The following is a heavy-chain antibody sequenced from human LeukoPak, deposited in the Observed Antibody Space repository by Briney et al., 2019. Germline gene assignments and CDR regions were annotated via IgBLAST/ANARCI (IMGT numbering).Heavy chain of an antibody. CDR3: ARGTYYYDSSGYNPTY. V-gene: IGHV3-21*01. Sequence: PGGSLRLSCAASGFTFSSYSMNWVRQAPGKGLEWVSSISSSSYIYYADSVKGRFTISRDNAKNSLYLQMNSLRAEDTAVYYCARGTYYYDSSGYNPTYWGQGTLVTVSS. CDR2: ISSSSYI. D-gene: IGHD3-22*01. J-gene: IGHJ4*02. CDR1: GFTFSSYS.